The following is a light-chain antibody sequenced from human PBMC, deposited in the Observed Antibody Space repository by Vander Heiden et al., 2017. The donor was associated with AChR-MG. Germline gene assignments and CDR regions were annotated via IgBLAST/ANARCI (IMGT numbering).Light chain of an antibody. CDR3: QAWDSSTAV. Sequence: SYDLTQPPSASVSPGQAASSTCAGDKLGDKYASWYQQKPGQSPVLVIYQDTKRPSGIPERFSGSHSGNTATLTISGTQAMDEADYYCQAWDSSTAVFGTGTKVTVL. J-gene: IGLJ1*01. CDR2: QDT. V-gene: IGLV3-1*01. CDR1: KLGDKY.